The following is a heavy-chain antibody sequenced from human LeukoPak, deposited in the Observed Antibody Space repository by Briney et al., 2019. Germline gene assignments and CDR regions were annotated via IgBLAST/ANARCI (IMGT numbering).Heavy chain of an antibody. CDR1: GFTFSTYA. D-gene: IGHD4-17*01. Sequence: PGGSLRLSCAASGFTFSTYAMSWVRLAPGTGLEWGSAISSSGDNTYYADSVKGRFTISRDNSKNTLYLQLNSLRAGDTALYYCARERRDFGDPLDYWGQGTLVTVSS. CDR2: ISSSGDNT. V-gene: IGHV3-23*01. CDR3: ARERRDFGDPLDY. J-gene: IGHJ4*02.